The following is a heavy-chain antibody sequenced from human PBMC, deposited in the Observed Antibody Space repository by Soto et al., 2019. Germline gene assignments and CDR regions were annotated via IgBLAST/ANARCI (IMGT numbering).Heavy chain of an antibody. D-gene: IGHD1-26*01. J-gene: IGHJ4*02. CDR1: GFIFSNYV. CDR3: AKRPRALLTFDY. Sequence: EVQLVDSGGGLVQPGGSLRLSCAASGFIFSNYVMSWVRQAPGKGLEWVPSISDSGGTSYYADSVTGRFTISRDNSKNELYLQMNSLRAEDTAIYYCAKRPRALLTFDYWGQGALVTVSS. V-gene: IGHV3-23*04. CDR2: ISDSGGTS.